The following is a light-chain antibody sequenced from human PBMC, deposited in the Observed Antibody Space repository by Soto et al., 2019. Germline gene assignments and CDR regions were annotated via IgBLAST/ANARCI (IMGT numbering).Light chain of an antibody. CDR2: GAS. V-gene: IGKV3-20*01. CDR1: QSVDTTF. Sequence: EIVLTQSPGSLSLSPGQRATPSCRASQSVDTTFFAWYQKKPGQAPRLLIYGASKRATGIPDRFSGSWSGTDFTLIISRLEPEDFAVYYCQQYMSSVTFGQGTKVEIK. CDR3: QQYMSSVT. J-gene: IGKJ1*01.